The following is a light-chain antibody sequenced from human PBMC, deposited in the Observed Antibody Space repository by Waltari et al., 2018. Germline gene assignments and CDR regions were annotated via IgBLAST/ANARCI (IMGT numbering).Light chain of an antibody. Sequence: QLVLTQSPSASASLGASVKLTCSLSSGYSRNIIARHQQQPEKGPRYLMKVNSDGSHSKGDEIPDRFSGSNSGAERYLTISSLQSEDEADYYCQTGGHGTWVFGGGTKLTVL. CDR2: VNSDGSH. V-gene: IGLV4-69*01. CDR3: QTGGHGTWV. J-gene: IGLJ3*02. CDR1: SGYSRNI.